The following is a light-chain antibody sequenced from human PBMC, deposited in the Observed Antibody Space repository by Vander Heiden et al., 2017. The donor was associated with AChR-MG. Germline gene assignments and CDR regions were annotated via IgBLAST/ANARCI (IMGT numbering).Light chain of an antibody. Sequence: DIQMTQSPSSLSASVGDRVTITCRASQSISSYLNWYQQKPGKAPKLLIYAASSLQSGVPSRFNGSGSGTDFTLTISSLQPEDFATYYCQQSYSTPRDTFGQGTKLEIK. J-gene: IGKJ2*01. CDR2: AAS. CDR1: QSISSY. CDR3: QQSYSTPRDT. V-gene: IGKV1-39*01.